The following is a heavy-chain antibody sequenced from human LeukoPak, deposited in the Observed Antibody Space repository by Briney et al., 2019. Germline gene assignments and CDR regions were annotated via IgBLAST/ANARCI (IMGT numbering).Heavy chain of an antibody. V-gene: IGHV3-33*01. J-gene: IGHJ4*02. Sequence: GRSLRLSCVASGFSFSSYGMHWVRQAPGKGLEWVAVIWYDGSNKNYADSVKGRFTISRDNSKNMLYLQMNSLRVEDTALYYCASHGELWGQRTLVTVSS. CDR3: ASHGEL. CDR1: GFSFSSYG. D-gene: IGHD1-26*01. CDR2: IWYDGSNK.